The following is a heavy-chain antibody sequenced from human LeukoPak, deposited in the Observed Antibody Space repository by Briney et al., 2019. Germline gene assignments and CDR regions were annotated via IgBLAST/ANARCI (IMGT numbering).Heavy chain of an antibody. Sequence: GGSLRLSCAASGFTFSSYSMNWVRQAPGKGLEWVSSIIGSGDSTFYADSVKGRFTISRDTPKNTLYLQMNSLRAEDTAVYYCAKGNSALDVWGQGTTVTVSS. J-gene: IGHJ6*02. CDR1: GFTFSSYS. V-gene: IGHV3-23*01. D-gene: IGHD4-23*01. CDR2: IIGSGDST. CDR3: AKGNSALDV.